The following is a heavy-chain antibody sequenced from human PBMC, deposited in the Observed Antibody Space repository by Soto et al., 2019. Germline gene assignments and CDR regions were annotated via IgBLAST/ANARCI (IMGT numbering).Heavy chain of an antibody. J-gene: IGHJ4*02. CDR2: ISYDGSNK. CDR3: AKDLGGGFDY. D-gene: IGHD2-15*01. CDR1: GFTFSSYG. V-gene: IGHV3-30*18. Sequence: PGGSLRLSCAASGFTFSSYGMHWVRQAPGRGLEWVAVISYDGSNKYYADSVKGRLTISRDNSKNTLYLQMNSLRAEDTAVYYCAKDLGGGFDYWGQGTLVTVSS.